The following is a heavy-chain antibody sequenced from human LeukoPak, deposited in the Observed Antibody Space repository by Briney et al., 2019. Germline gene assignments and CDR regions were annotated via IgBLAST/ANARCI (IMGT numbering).Heavy chain of an antibody. D-gene: IGHD3-16*02. CDR1: GFAFSSSG. J-gene: IGHJ4*02. Sequence: PGGSLRLSCEASGFAFSSSGMHWVRQAPGKGLEWVAVIWSDESHKYYADSVKGRFTISRDNSKNTLYLQMNSLRAEDTAVYYCAKDYRLRLGELSYLEYWGQGTLVTVSS. CDR3: AKDYRLRLGELSYLEY. CDR2: IWSDESHK. V-gene: IGHV3-33*06.